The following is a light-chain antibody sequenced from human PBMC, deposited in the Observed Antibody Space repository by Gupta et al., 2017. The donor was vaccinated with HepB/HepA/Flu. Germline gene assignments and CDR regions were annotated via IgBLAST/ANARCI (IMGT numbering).Light chain of an antibody. Sequence: IVLTQSPGTLSLSPGERATLSCRASQSVRSSYLAWYQQKPGQAPRLLIYGASSRATGLPDRFSGSGSGTHITLTMSRLEPENFAVYYCQHQGSSQSTFGQGTKLEIK. V-gene: IGKV3-20*01. CDR2: GAS. CDR3: QHQGSSQST. CDR1: QSVRSSY. J-gene: IGKJ2*01.